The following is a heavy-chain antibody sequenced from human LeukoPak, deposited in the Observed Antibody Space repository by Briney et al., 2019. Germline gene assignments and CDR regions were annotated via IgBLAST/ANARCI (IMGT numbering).Heavy chain of an antibody. CDR2: IWYDASNK. Sequence: GGSLRLSCAASGFTFSSFGMHWVRQAPGKGLEWVAVIWYDASNKYYADSVKGRFTISRDNAKKSLYLQMNSLRAEDTAVYYCARESFYDGDYWGQGTLVTVSS. CDR1: GFTFSSFG. J-gene: IGHJ4*02. D-gene: IGHD2-2*01. V-gene: IGHV3-33*01. CDR3: ARESFYDGDY.